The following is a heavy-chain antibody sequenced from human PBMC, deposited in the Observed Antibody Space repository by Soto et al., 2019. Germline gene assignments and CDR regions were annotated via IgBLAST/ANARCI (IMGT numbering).Heavy chain of an antibody. Sequence: QVQLVESGGGVVQPGRSLRLSCAASGFTFSSYGMHWVRQAPGKGLEWVAVISYDGSNKYYADSVKGRFTISRDNSKNTLYLQVNSLRAEDTAVYYCAKAGEAPSSSWIGGDVWGQGTTVTVSS. CDR1: GFTFSSYG. J-gene: IGHJ6*02. CDR2: ISYDGSNK. D-gene: IGHD6-13*01. V-gene: IGHV3-30*18. CDR3: AKAGEAPSSSWIGGDV.